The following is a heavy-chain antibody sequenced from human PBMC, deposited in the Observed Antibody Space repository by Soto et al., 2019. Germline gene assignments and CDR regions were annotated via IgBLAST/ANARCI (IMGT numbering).Heavy chain of an antibody. CDR1: GFSLSTSGVG. Sequence: QITLKESGPTLVKPTQTLTLTCTFSGFSLSTSGVGVGWIRQPPGKALEWLALIYWDDDKRYSPSLTSRLTITKDTPKTHEVLTMTDMDPVDRATYYCAPSKPDYGDYRNFAYWGQGTLVTVSS. D-gene: IGHD4-17*01. CDR2: IYWDDDK. CDR3: APSKPDYGDYRNFAY. J-gene: IGHJ4*02. V-gene: IGHV2-5*02.